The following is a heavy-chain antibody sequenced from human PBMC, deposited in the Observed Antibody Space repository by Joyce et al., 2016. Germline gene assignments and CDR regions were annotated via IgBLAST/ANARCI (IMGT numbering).Heavy chain of an antibody. CDR3: AKAKGGFFDDAFDI. CDR2: ISGSGNSA. V-gene: IGHV3-23*01. D-gene: IGHD2/OR15-2a*01. CDR1: GFRFSSNG. Sequence: EVQLLESGGGLVQAGGSLRLSCAASGFRFSSNGMTWVRQAPVKGLEWVSGISGSGNSADYADSVKGRFTISRDNSENTLYLQMNSLRAEDTAVYYCAKAKGGFFDDAFDIWGRGTMVTVSS. J-gene: IGHJ3*02.